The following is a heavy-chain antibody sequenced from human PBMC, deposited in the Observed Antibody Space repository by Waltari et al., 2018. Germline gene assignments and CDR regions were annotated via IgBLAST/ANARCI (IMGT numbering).Heavy chain of an antibody. D-gene: IGHD6-19*01. CDR1: GGSISSGGYY. CDR3: ASPRYSSGWYRQNDAFDI. Sequence: QVQLQESGPGLVKPSQTLSLTCTVSGGSISSGGYYWSWIRQRPGKGLEWIGYIYHSGSTYYNPSLKSRVTISVDRSKNQFSLKLSSVTAADTAVYYCASPRYSSGWYRQNDAFDIWGQGTMVTVSS. V-gene: IGHV4-30-2*01. CDR2: IYHSGST. J-gene: IGHJ3*02.